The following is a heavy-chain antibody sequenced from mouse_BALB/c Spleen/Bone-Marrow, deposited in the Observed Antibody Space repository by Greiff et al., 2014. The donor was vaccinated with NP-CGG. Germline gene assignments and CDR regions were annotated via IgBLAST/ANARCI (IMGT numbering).Heavy chain of an antibody. V-gene: IGHV1S126*01. CDR2: IDPSDSET. CDR1: GCSFTSYW. Sequence: VQLQQSGPQLVRPGASVKISCKASGCSFTSYWMHWVKQRPGQGLEWIGMIDPSDSETRLNQKFKDKATLTVDKSSSTAYMQLSSPTSEDSAVYYCARELLRLRSAMDYWGQGTSVTVSS. D-gene: IGHD1-2*01. CDR3: ARELLRLRSAMDY. J-gene: IGHJ4*01.